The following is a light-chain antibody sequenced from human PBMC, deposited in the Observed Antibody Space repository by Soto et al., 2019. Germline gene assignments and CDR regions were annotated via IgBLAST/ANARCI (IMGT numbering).Light chain of an antibody. CDR1: QSVSSSY. J-gene: IGKJ3*01. V-gene: IGKV3D-7*01. CDR3: QQDYNLFT. Sequence: EIVMTQSPATLSLSPGERATLSCRASQSVSSSYLSWYQQTPGQAPRLLIYGASTRATGIPARFSGSGSGTDFTLTISSLQPEDFAVYYCQQDYNLFTFGPGTKVDIK. CDR2: GAS.